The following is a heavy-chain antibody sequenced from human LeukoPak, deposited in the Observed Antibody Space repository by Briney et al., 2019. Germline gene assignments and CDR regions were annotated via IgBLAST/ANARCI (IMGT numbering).Heavy chain of an antibody. CDR3: AKDQQWLDLYYFDY. V-gene: IGHV3-23*01. CDR2: ISGSGGST. D-gene: IGHD6-19*01. J-gene: IGHJ4*02. CDR1: GFTFSSYA. Sequence: GGSLRLSCAASGFTFSSYAMSWVRQAPGKGLEWVSAISGSGGSTYYADSVKGRFTISRDNSKNTLYLQMSSLRAEDTAVYYCAKDQQWLDLYYFDYWGQGTLVTVSS.